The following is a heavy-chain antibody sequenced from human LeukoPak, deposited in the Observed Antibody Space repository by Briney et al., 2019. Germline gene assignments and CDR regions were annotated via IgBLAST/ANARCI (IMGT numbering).Heavy chain of an antibody. CDR3: ARATYYYDSSGYWTLEFDFDI. V-gene: IGHV4-38-2*02. Sequence: PSETLSLTCTVSGYSISSGYYWGWIRQPPGKGLEWIGSIYHSGSTYYNPSPKSRVTISVDTSKNQFSLKLSSVTAADTAVYYCARATYYYDSSGYWTLEFDFDIWGQGTMVTVSS. CDR1: GYSISSGYY. J-gene: IGHJ3*02. D-gene: IGHD3-22*01. CDR2: IYHSGST.